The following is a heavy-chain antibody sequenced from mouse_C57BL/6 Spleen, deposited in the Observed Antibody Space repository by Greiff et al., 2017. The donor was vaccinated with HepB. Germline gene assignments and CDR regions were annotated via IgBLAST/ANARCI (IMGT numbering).Heavy chain of an antibody. V-gene: IGHV1-26*01. CDR1: GYTFTDYY. J-gene: IGHJ3*01. CDR3: ARSSYDYDAFAY. CDR2: INPNNGGT. Sequence: VQLQQSGPELVKPGASVKISCKASGYTFTDYYMNWVKQSHGKSLEWIGDINPNNGGTSYNQKFKGKATLTVDKSSSTAYMELRSLTSEDSAVYYCARSSYDYDAFAYWGQGTLVTVSA. D-gene: IGHD2-4*01.